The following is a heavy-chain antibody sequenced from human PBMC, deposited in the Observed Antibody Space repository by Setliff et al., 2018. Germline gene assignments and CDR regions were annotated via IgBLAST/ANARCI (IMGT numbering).Heavy chain of an antibody. CDR3: AKPQLELRWGFES. CDR1: GFTFSPYA. Sequence: PGGSLRLSCAASGFTFSPYAMSWVRQAPGKGLEWVSTIYSGDRSTFYTDSVKGRFTISRDSSKNTLYLQMNSLRAEDTAVYYCAKPQLELRWGFESWGQVTLVTVSS. D-gene: IGHD1-7*01. J-gene: IGHJ4*02. V-gene: IGHV3-23*03. CDR2: IYSGDRST.